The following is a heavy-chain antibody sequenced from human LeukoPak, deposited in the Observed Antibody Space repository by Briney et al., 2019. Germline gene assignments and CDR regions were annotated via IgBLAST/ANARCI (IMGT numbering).Heavy chain of an antibody. CDR3: TLPWGSGSYYDY. J-gene: IGHJ4*02. D-gene: IGHD3-10*01. CDR2: IKSKTDGGTT. Sequence: GGSLRLSCAASGFTFSNAWLNWVRQAPGKGLEWVGHIKSKTDGGTTDYAAPVEGRFTISRGDSKNTLFLQMNSLKTEDTAVYYCTLPWGSGSYYDYWGQGTLVTVSS. V-gene: IGHV3-15*01. CDR1: GFTFSNAW.